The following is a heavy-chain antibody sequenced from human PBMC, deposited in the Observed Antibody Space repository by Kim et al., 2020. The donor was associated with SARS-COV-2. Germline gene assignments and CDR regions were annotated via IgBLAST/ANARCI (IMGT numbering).Heavy chain of an antibody. D-gene: IGHD6-6*01. V-gene: IGHV4-59*08. J-gene: IGHJ4*02. CDR3: ARQGIAARGGYYFDY. Sequence: PSLKSRVTISVDTSKNRFSRKLSSVTAADTAVYYCARQGIAARGGYYFDYWGQGTLVTVSS.